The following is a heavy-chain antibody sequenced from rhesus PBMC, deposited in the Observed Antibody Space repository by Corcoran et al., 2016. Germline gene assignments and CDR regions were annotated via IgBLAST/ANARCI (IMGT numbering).Heavy chain of an antibody. Sequence: QVQLQESGPGLVKPSETLSLTCAVSGGSISDSYYWTWIRQPPGTGLEWFGNIYGNSASTYYNPSLKSRVTISKDTSKNQFFLKLSSVTAADTAVYYCARGPYSSGWYFEFWGQGALVTVSS. CDR1: GGSISDSYY. V-gene: IGHV4S9*01. CDR2: IYGNSAST. CDR3: ARGPYSSGWYFEF. J-gene: IGHJ1*01. D-gene: IGHD6-31*01.